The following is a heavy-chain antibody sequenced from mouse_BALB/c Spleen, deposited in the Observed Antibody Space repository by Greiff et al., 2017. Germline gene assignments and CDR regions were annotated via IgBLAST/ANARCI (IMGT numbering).Heavy chain of an antibody. CDR1: GYTFTSYT. CDR3: AIGSVAY. J-gene: IGHJ3*01. D-gene: IGHD3-3*01. V-gene: IGHV1-4*01. Sequence: VHLVESGAELARPGASVKMSCKASGYTFTSYTMHWVKQRPGQGLEWIGYINPSSGYTNYNQKFKDKATLTADKSSSTAYMPLSSLTSEDSAVYYCAIGSVAYWGQGTLVTVSA. CDR2: INPSSGYT.